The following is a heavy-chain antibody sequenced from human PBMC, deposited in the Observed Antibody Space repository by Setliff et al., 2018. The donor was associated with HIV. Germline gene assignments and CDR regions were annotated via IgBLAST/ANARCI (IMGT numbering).Heavy chain of an antibody. V-gene: IGHV3-53*01. D-gene: IGHD3-22*01. CDR1: GFTVSSNY. J-gene: IGHJ3*02. CDR3: ARAMVPDSSGYYRPPAFDI. CDR2: IYSGGST. Sequence: GGSLRLSCAASGFTVSSNYMSWVRQAPGKGLEWVSVIYSGGSTYYADSVKGRFTISRDNSKNTLYLQMNSLRAENTAVYYCARAMVPDSSGYYRPPAFDIWGQGTMVTVSS.